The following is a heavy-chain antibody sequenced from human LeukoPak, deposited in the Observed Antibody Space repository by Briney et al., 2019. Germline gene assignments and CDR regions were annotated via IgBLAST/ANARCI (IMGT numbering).Heavy chain of an antibody. J-gene: IGHJ4*02. D-gene: IGHD3-3*01. CDR1: GFTFSSYA. V-gene: IGHV3-30-3*01. CDR2: ISYDGSNK. CDR3: ARDTYYDFWSVHGNYFDY. Sequence: PGGSLRLSCAASGFTFSSYAMHWVRQAPGKGLEWVAVISYDGSNKYYADSVKGRFTISRDNSKNTLYLQMNSLRAEDTAVYYCARDTYYDFWSVHGNYFDYWGQGTLVTVSS.